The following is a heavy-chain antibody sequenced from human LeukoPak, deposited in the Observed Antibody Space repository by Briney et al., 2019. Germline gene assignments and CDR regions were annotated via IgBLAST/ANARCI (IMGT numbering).Heavy chain of an antibody. Sequence: PGGSLRLSCAASGFIFSDYGMHWVRQAPGKGLEWVAFIRHEGNIQYYADSVKGRFTISRDNSENMLYVQMNSLRPEDTAVYYCASLPLTSTRPWDDYWGQGTLVTVSS. CDR3: ASLPLTSTRPWDDY. CDR2: IRHEGNIQ. V-gene: IGHV3-30*02. J-gene: IGHJ4*02. CDR1: GFIFSDYG. D-gene: IGHD6-6*01.